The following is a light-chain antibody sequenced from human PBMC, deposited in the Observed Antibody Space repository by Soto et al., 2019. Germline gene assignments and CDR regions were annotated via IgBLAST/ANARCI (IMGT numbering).Light chain of an antibody. V-gene: IGKV1-5*01. CDR1: QTISNW. Sequence: DRVTITCRASQTISNWLAWYQQRPGKAPQLLIYDASSLESGVPSRFSGSGSGTEFTLTISSLQPDDFATYYCQKYNSYPITFGQGTRLEIK. J-gene: IGKJ5*01. CDR3: QKYNSYPIT. CDR2: DAS.